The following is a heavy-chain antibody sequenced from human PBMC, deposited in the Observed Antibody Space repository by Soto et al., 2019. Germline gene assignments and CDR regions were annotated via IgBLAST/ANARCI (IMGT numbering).Heavy chain of an antibody. CDR3: ARDDFGDYRHFDY. Sequence: ASVKVSCKASGYTFTSYYMHWVRQAPGQGLEWMGIINTSGGSTRYAQKFQDRVTMTRDTSANTAYMELSSLRSEDTAVYYCARDDFGDYRHFDYWGQGTLVTVSS. CDR2: INTSGGST. CDR1: GYTFTSYY. D-gene: IGHD4-17*01. J-gene: IGHJ4*02. V-gene: IGHV1-46*01.